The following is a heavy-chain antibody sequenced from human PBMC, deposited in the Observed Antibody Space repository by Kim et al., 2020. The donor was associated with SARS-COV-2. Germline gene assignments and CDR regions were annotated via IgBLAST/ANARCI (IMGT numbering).Heavy chain of an antibody. CDR2: ISGGGGSA. V-gene: IGHV3-23*01. CDR3: AKEWRMNTLTTGGDYFDN. J-gene: IGHJ4*02. Sequence: GGSLRLSCAASGFTFTDYSMNWVRQAPGKGLEWVSVISGGGGSAYYADSVKGRFTISRDNSKNTLYLRMNSLRAEDTAVYYCAKEWRMNTLTTGGDYFDNWGQGTLVTVSS. D-gene: IGHD4-4*01. CDR1: GFTFTDYS.